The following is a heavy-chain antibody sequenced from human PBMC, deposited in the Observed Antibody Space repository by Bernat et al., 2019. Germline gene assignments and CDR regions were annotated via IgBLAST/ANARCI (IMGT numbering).Heavy chain of an antibody. Sequence: EVQLVESGGGLVQPGGSLRLSCAVSGFTVSSNYMSWVRQAPGKGLEWVSVIYSGGGTYYADSVKGRFTISRDNSKNTLYLQMNSLRAEDMAVYYCARYSRSSYDYWGQGTPVTVSS. D-gene: IGHD6-6*01. CDR2: IYSGGGT. V-gene: IGHV3-66*02. CDR1: GFTVSSNY. J-gene: IGHJ4*02. CDR3: ARYSRSSYDY.